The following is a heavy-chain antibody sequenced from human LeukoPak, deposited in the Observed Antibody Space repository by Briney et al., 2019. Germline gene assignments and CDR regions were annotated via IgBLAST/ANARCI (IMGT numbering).Heavy chain of an antibody. CDR2: IYYSGNT. J-gene: IGHJ4*02. CDR3: ARGGDGYPIPDY. D-gene: IGHD5-24*01. Sequence: PSETLSLTCIVSDGSIRDYYWTWVRQPPGKGLEWIGFIYYSGNTRYNPSLKSRVTTSLDTSKNQFSLKVTSLTAADTAVYYCARGGDGYPIPDYWGQGILVTVSS. CDR1: DGSIRDYY. V-gene: IGHV4-59*01.